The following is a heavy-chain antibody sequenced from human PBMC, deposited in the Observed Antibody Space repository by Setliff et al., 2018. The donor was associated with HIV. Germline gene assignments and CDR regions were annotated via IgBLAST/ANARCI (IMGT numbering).Heavy chain of an antibody. CDR1: GYTFTTYS. D-gene: IGHD6-19*01. CDR3: ARSGRIAVAGTMYY. J-gene: IGHJ4*02. Sequence: ASVKVSCKASGYTFTTYSIIWVRQAPGQGLEWMGWINTNTGNPMYPQDFTGRFVFTLDTSVSAAYLQISSLKAEDTAVYYCARSGRIAVAGTMYYWGQGTLVTVSS. V-gene: IGHV7-4-1*02. CDR2: INTNTGNP.